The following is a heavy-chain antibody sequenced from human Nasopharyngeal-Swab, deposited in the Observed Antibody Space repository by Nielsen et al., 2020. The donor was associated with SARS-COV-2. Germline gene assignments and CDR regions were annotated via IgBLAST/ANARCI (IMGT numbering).Heavy chain of an antibody. J-gene: IGHJ4*02. CDR2: IYYGGST. CDR1: GGSISSSTYY. CDR3: ATLSSSWYEYYFDY. D-gene: IGHD6-13*01. Sequence: GSLRLSCTVSGGSISSSTYYWAWIRQPPGKGLEWIGSIYYGGSTYHNPSLKSRVTISVDTSKNQFSLKLSSVTAADTAVYYCATLSSSWYEYYFDYWGQGTLVTVSS. V-gene: IGHV4-39*01.